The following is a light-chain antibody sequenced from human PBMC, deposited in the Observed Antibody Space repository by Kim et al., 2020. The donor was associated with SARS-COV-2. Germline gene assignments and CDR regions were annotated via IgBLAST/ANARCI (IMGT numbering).Light chain of an antibody. V-gene: IGKV1-39*01. CDR3: QQTYITPFT. CDR1: QSISNH. J-gene: IGKJ3*01. CDR2: AAS. Sequence: SSVGDSVTITCRTSQSISNHINWYHQRPGRAPKLLIYAASTLQGGVPSRFSGSGSETDFTLTISSLQPEDFATYFCQQTYITPFTFGPGTKVDIK.